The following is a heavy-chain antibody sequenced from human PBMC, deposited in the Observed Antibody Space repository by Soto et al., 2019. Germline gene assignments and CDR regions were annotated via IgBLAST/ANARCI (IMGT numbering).Heavy chain of an antibody. CDR3: ARGGHVVVVPAALDY. Sequence: QVQLMQSGAEVKKPGASVKVSCKASGDPFTDYYIHWVRQAPGQGLEWMGTVNPSGGHTTYAQHFLGSVTMPMDTSTSTLYIALTILTSDDTAIYYCARGGHVVVVPAALDYWGQGTLVTVSS. CDR1: GDPFTDYY. J-gene: IGHJ4*02. D-gene: IGHD2-21*02. CDR2: VNPSGGHT. V-gene: IGHV1-46*01.